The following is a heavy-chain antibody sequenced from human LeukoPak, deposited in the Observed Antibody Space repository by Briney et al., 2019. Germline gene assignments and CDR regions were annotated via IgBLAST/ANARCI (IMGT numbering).Heavy chain of an antibody. CDR3: ARGRRILTVTIKFDY. V-gene: IGHV4-34*01. CDR1: GGSFSGYY. D-gene: IGHD4-17*01. CDR2: INHSGST. Sequence: SETLSLTCAVYGGSFSGYYWSWIRQPPGKGLKWIGEINHSGSTNYNPSLKSRVTISVDTSKNQFSLKLSSVTAADTAVYYCARGRRILTVTIKFDYWGQGTLVTVSS. J-gene: IGHJ4*02.